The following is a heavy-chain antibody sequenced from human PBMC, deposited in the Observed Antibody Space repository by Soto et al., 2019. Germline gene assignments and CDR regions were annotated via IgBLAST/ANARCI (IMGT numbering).Heavy chain of an antibody. Sequence: QAPGKGVVCVSRLNRDGCTTNYADSVRGRFTISRDNAKNTIYLQMNSLRVDDTALYYCARPRRTSSALDAFYGYGRGTMLTISS. J-gene: IGHJ3*01. CDR3: ARPRRTSSALDAFYG. D-gene: IGHD6-6*01. CDR2: LNRDGCTT. V-gene: IGHV3-74*01.